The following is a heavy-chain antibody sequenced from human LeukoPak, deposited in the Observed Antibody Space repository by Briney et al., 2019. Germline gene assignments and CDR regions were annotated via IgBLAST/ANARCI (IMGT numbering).Heavy chain of an antibody. V-gene: IGHV3-74*01. D-gene: IGHD3-3*01. CDR1: GFTFSSYW. Sequence: GGSLRLSCAASGFTFSSYWMHWVRQAPGKGLVWVSRINSDGSSTSYADSVKGRFTISRDNAKNSLYLQMNSLRAEDTAVYYCARDHYDFLSGYYTNDAFDIRGQGTMVTVSS. J-gene: IGHJ3*02. CDR3: ARDHYDFLSGYYTNDAFDI. CDR2: INSDGSST.